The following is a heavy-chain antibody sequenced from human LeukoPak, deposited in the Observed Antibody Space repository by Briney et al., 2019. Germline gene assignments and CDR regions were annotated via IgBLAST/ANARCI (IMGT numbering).Heavy chain of an antibody. V-gene: IGHV3-23*01. D-gene: IGHD7-27*01. CDR1: GFTFSTSA. CDR3: ARDSNWGYFDY. CDR2: ITGSGGST. Sequence: GGSLRLSCAASGFTFSTSAMSWVRQAPGRGLEWVSSITGSGGSTYYADSVKGRFTISRDNSKNTLYLQMNGLRADDTALYYCARDSNWGYFDYWGQGTLVTVSS. J-gene: IGHJ4*02.